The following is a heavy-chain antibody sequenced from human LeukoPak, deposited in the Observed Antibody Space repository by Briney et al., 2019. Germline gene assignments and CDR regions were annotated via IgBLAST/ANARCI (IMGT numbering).Heavy chain of an antibody. J-gene: IGHJ6*04. CDR2: ISSSGGVT. V-gene: IGHV3-48*03. D-gene: IGHD4-17*01. CDR1: GFIFSNTE. CDR3: ARPALYLHGDFPRV. Sequence: GGSLRLSCTDSGFIFSNTEMNWVRQAPGKGLEWVSFISSSGGVTNYADSVKGRFTISRDNAKKSLYLQMNSLTAEDTAVYYCARPALYLHGDFPRVWGRGTTVIVSS.